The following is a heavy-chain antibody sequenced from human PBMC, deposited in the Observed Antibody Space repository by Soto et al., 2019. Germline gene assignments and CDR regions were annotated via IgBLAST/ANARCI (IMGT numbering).Heavy chain of an antibody. CDR1: GYTFTSHA. Sequence: QVQLVQSGAEEKKPGASVKVSCKASGYTFTSHAMHWVRQAPGQRLEWMGWINAGNGNTKYSQKFQGRVTITTDTSARTAYMERSSLRSEDTAVYYCARDGIAAAGTSWFDPWGQGTLVTVYS. CDR2: INAGNGNT. J-gene: IGHJ5*02. CDR3: ARDGIAAAGTSWFDP. V-gene: IGHV1-3*05. D-gene: IGHD6-13*01.